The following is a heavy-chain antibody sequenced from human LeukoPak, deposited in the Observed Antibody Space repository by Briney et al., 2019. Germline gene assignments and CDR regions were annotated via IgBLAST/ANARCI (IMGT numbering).Heavy chain of an antibody. CDR1: GFTFSSYG. J-gene: IGHJ6*04. V-gene: IGHV3-33*01. Sequence: GRSLRLSCAASGFTFSSYGMHWVRQAPGEGLEWVAVIWYDGSNKYYADSVKGRFTISRDNSKNTLYLQMNSLRAEDTAVYYCARGDMVRGGDYYYYAMDVWGKGTTVTVSS. CDR2: IWYDGSNK. CDR3: ARGDMVRGGDYYYYAMDV. D-gene: IGHD3-10*01.